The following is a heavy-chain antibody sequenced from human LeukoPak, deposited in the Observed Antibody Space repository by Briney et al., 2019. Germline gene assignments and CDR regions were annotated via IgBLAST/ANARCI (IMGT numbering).Heavy chain of an antibody. CDR1: GHTFTSYD. J-gene: IGHJ5*02. V-gene: IGHV1-8*01. CDR2: MNPNSGNT. D-gene: IGHD1-1*01. Sequence: ASVKVSCKASGHTFTSYDINWVRLATGQGLEWVGWMNPNSGNTGYAQKFQGRVTMTRNTSISTAYMELSSLRSEDTAVYYCARGNPARSTRWFDPWGQGTLVTVSS. CDR3: ARGNPARSTRWFDP.